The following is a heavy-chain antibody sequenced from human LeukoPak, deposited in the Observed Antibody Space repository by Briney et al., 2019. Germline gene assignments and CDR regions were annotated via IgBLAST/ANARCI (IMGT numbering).Heavy chain of an antibody. CDR1: GFTFSDSW. D-gene: IGHD3-16*01. Sequence: GGSLRLSCAASGFTFSDSWMSWVRQAPGKGLEWVANMNQDGSEKDYVDSVKGRFTISRDNAKNSLYLQMNSLRVEDTAVYYCAGGLEFWGQGTLVTVSS. J-gene: IGHJ4*02. V-gene: IGHV3-7*03. CDR3: AGGLEF. CDR2: MNQDGSEK.